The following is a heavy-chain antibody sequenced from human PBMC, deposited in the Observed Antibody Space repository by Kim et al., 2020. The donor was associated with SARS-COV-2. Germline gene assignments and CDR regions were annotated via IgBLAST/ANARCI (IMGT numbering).Heavy chain of an antibody. Sequence: FAAYVKGRVTISRDDSKSIAYLQMNSLKTEDTAVYYCIRNDFWSGYYPDYWGQGPLVTVSS. J-gene: IGHJ4*02. D-gene: IGHD3-3*01. V-gene: IGHV3-49*02. CDR3: IRNDFWSGYYPDY.